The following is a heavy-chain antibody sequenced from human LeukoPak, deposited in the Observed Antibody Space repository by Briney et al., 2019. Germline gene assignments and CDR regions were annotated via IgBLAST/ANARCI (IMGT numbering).Heavy chain of an antibody. Sequence: SETLSLTCTVSGGSIRSGSYYWSWIRQPAGKGLEWIGRIYTSGSTNYNPSLKSRVTISVDTSKNQFSLKLSSVTAADTAVYYCAREQGSWYRSVRYNWFDPWGQGTLVTVSS. CDR1: GGSIRSGSYY. CDR2: IYTSGST. J-gene: IGHJ5*02. CDR3: AREQGSWYRSVRYNWFDP. V-gene: IGHV4-61*02. D-gene: IGHD6-13*01.